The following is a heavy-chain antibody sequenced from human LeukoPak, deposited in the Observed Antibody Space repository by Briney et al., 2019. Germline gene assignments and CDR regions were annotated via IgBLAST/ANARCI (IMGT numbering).Heavy chain of an antibody. CDR1: GFTFDDYA. D-gene: IGHD6-19*01. J-gene: IGHJ6*02. CDR3: AKDMGPVAGLNYGMDV. Sequence: GRSLRLSCAASGFTFDDYAMHWVRQAPGKGLEWVSRITWNSGSIDYADSVKGRFTISRDNARNSLYLQMNSLRAEDTALYYCAKDMGPVAGLNYGMDVWGQGTTVTVSS. CDR2: ITWNSGSI. V-gene: IGHV3-9*01.